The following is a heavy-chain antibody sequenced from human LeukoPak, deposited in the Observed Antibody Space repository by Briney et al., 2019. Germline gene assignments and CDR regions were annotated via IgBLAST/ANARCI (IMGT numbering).Heavy chain of an antibody. V-gene: IGHV1-46*01. CDR2: INPSGGST. Sequence: ASVKVSCKASGYTFTSYYMHWVRQAPGQGLEWMGIINPSGGSTSYAQKFQGRVTMTRDMSTSTVYMELSSLRSEDTAVYYCARDRGIAVAGTVWFDPWGQGTLVTVSS. CDR3: ARDRGIAVAGTVWFDP. J-gene: IGHJ5*02. D-gene: IGHD6-19*01. CDR1: GYTFTSYY.